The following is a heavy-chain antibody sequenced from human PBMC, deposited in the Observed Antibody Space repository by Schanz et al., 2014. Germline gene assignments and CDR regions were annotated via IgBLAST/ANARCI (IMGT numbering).Heavy chain of an antibody. CDR3: ARSPGDFPGWFDS. J-gene: IGHJ5*01. V-gene: IGHV4-30-2*01. CDR1: GDSMSSGGSS. Sequence: QVQLQESGPGLVKPSQTLSLTCNVSGDSMSSGGSSWNWIRLPPGKGLEWIGYIYHSGSTYYNPSRKSRVTISVDRSKNQFSLILNSVTAADTAVYYCARSPGDFPGWFDSWGQGTLVTVSS. D-gene: IGHD4-17*01. CDR2: IYHSGST.